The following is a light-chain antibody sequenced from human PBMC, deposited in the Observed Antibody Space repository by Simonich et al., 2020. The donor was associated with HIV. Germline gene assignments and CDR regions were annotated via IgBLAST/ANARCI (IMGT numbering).Light chain of an antibody. Sequence: EIVMTQSPATLSVSPGEEATLSCRDSQSVSSNIAWYQQKPGQAPRLLIYGASTRATGIPARFSGSGSGTEFTLTISSMQSEDFAVYYCQQYNNWPLTFGGGTKVEIK. V-gene: IGKV3-15*01. CDR3: QQYNNWPLT. CDR2: GAS. J-gene: IGKJ4*01. CDR1: QSVSSN.